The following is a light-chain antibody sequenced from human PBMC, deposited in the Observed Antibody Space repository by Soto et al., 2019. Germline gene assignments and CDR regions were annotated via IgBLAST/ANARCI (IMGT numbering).Light chain of an antibody. V-gene: IGKV3-20*01. CDR2: GAS. CDR1: QSVSSSY. J-gene: IGKJ2*01. Sequence: EIVLTQSPGTLSLSPGERATLSCRASQSVSSSYLAWYQQKPGQAPRLLIYGASSRATGIPDRFSGSGSGTDFTLTISRLEPEDFAVYYCQQYGSSSYTFGQGTNLDIK. CDR3: QQYGSSSYT.